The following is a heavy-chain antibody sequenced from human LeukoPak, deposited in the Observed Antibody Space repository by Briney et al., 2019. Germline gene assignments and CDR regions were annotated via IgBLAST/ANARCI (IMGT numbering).Heavy chain of an antibody. D-gene: IGHD4-17*01. V-gene: IGHV1-69*04. CDR2: IIPILGIA. J-gene: IGHJ6*02. CDR1: GYTFTSYD. Sequence: SVKVSCKASGYTFTSYDINWVRQAPGQGLEWIGRIIPILGIANYAQKFQGRVTITADKSTSTAYMELSSLRSEDTAVYYCARDRTTVTSRDYYYYYGMDVWGQGTTVTVSS. CDR3: ARDRTTVTSRDYYYYYGMDV.